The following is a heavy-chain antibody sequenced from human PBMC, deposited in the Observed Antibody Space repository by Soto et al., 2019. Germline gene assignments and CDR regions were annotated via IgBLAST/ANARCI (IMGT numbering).Heavy chain of an antibody. Sequence: SETLSLTCTVSGGSISSSSYYWGWIRQPPGKGLEWIGSIYYSGSTYYNPSLKSRVTISVDTSKNQFSLKLSSVTAADTAWYYCAREGPGGPCSSTSCHTAGYMDVWGKGTTVTVSS. CDR1: GGSISSSSYY. V-gene: IGHV4-39*02. J-gene: IGHJ6*03. CDR3: AREGPGGPCSSTSCHTAGYMDV. D-gene: IGHD2-2*02. CDR2: IYYSGST.